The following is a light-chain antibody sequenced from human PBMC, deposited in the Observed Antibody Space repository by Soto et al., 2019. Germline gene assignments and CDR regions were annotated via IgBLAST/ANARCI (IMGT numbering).Light chain of an antibody. CDR1: QTIHNY. Sequence: DIQMTQSPSSLSASVGDRVTITCRASQTIHNYLNWYQQKPVRAPKLLIYAASSLQTGVPSRFSGSGSGTDLTLTISSLQPEDFSTYYCQQTYNTPWTFGQGTKVDIK. V-gene: IGKV1-39*01. J-gene: IGKJ1*01. CDR2: AAS. CDR3: QQTYNTPWT.